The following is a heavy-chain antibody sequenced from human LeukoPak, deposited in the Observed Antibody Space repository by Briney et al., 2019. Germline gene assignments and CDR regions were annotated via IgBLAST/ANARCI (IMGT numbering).Heavy chain of an antibody. CDR3: ARVTGDYDFWSGHDY. CDR2: INPSGGST. Sequence: ASVKVSCKASGYTFTSYYMHWVRQAPGQGLEWMGIINPSGGSTSYAQKLQGRVTMTTDTSTSTAYMELRSLRSDDTAVYYCARVTGDYDFWSGHDYWGQGTLVTVSS. CDR1: GYTFTSYY. J-gene: IGHJ4*02. V-gene: IGHV1-46*01. D-gene: IGHD3-3*01.